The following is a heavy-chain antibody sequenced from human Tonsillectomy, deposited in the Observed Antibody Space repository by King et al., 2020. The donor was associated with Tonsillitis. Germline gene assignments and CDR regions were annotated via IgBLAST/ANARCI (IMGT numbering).Heavy chain of an antibody. J-gene: IGHJ4*02. CDR2: ISFDGNTK. CDR1: GFNFSTYG. D-gene: IGHD6-13*01. V-gene: IGHV3-30*03. Sequence: VQLVESGGGVVQPGRSLRLSCATSGFNFSTYGMNWVRQAPAKGPEWVSAISFDGNTKHYSDSVKGRFTISKDEPRKQVYLQMNFVRPEDTAVYYCGRECSDWYDGWDFWGQGILVSVSS. CDR3: GRECSDWYDGWDF.